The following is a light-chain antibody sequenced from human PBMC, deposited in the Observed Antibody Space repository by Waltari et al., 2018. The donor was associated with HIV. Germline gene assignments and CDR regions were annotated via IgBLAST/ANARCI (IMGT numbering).Light chain of an antibody. Sequence: SYVLTQPPSVSVAPGPTARITCGGNNIRTKSVHWSQQKPGQAPGLVDFDDVDRPSGMPGRFAGSNSGNMATLTISRVEAGDEADYYCQVWDSGSEPPVLFGGGTKLTVL. V-gene: IGLV3-21*02. CDR1: NIRTKS. CDR2: DDV. J-gene: IGLJ3*02. CDR3: QVWDSGSEPPVL.